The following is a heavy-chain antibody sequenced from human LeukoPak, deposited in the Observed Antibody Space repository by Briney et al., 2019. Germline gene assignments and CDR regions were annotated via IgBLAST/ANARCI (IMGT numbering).Heavy chain of an antibody. D-gene: IGHD2-2*01. V-gene: IGHV1-18*04. Sequence: ASVKVSCKASGYTFTSYYMHWVRQAPGQGLEWMGWISAYNGNTNYAQKLQGRVTMTTDTSTSTAYMELRSLRSGDTAVYYCARGAGYCSSTSCYVFDYWGQGTLVTVSS. J-gene: IGHJ4*02. CDR1: GYTFTSYY. CDR2: ISAYNGNT. CDR3: ARGAGYCSSTSCYVFDY.